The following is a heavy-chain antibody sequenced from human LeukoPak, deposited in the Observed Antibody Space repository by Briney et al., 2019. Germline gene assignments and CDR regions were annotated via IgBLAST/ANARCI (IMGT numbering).Heavy chain of an antibody. CDR1: GYTFTIYG. J-gene: IGHJ4*02. CDR2: IRANNSNT. D-gene: IGHD3-9*01. Sequence: GASVTVSCTAPGYTFTIYGISWVRHAPGQGLEWMGWIRANNSNTNYAQKLQGRVTMTTDTSTSTAYMELRSLRSDDTAVYYCARDADYDIWTGYYSALDYWGQGTLVTVSS. V-gene: IGHV1-18*01. CDR3: ARDADYDIWTGYYSALDY.